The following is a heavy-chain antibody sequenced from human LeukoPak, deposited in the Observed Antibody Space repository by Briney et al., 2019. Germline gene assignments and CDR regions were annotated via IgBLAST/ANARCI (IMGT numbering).Heavy chain of an antibody. CDR3: ARVVRYYDSSGYAAFDI. Sequence: SETLSLTCTVSGGSISSYYWSWIRQPPGKGLEWIGYIYYSGSTNYNPSLKSRVTISVDTSKNQFSLKLSSVTAADTAVYYCARVVRYYDSSGYAAFDIWGQGTMVTVSS. J-gene: IGHJ3*02. CDR2: IYYSGST. V-gene: IGHV4-59*01. D-gene: IGHD3-22*01. CDR1: GGSISSYY.